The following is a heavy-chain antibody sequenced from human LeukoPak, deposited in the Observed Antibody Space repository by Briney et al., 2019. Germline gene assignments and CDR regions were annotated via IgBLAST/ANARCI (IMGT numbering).Heavy chain of an antibody. V-gene: IGHV4-38-2*02. D-gene: IGHD5-24*01. CDR2: IDHRGTS. CDR3: ARPDFDEMASHPYDL. CDR1: GYSISSGYY. Sequence: SETLSLTCSVSGYSISSGYYWGWIRQPPGMGLEGIGNIDHRGTSHYNPSLKSRATISLDTCKNQFSLTLISVTAADTAVYYCARPDFDEMASHPYDLWGRGTLVTVSS. J-gene: IGHJ2*01.